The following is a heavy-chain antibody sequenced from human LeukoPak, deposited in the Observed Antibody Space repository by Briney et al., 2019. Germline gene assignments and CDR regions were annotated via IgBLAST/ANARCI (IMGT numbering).Heavy chain of an antibody. CDR3: AKALSSSFYYFDL. V-gene: IGHV3-48*01. Sequence: PGGSLRLSCAASGFTFSSYSMNWVRQAPGKGLQWVSYISSGSRTIFYADSVKGRFTISRDNAKNSLYLQMNSLRAEDTAVYYCAKALSSSFYYFDLGGRGTLVTVSS. J-gene: IGHJ2*01. CDR2: ISSGSRTI. CDR1: GFTFSSYS. D-gene: IGHD3-16*02.